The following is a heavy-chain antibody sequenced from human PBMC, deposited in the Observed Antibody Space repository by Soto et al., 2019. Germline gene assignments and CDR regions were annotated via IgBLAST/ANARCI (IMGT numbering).Heavy chain of an antibody. D-gene: IGHD6-13*01. V-gene: IGHV3-30*18. CDR1: GFTFSSYG. CDR2: ISYDGSNK. CDR3: AKDPRDGSHHRYSSSIDY. Sequence: GGSLRLSCAASGFTFSSYGMHWVRQAPGKGLEWVAVISYDGSNKYYADSVKGRFTISRDNSKNTLYLQMNSLRAEDTAVYYCAKDPRDGSHHRYSSSIDYWGQGTLVTVSS. J-gene: IGHJ4*02.